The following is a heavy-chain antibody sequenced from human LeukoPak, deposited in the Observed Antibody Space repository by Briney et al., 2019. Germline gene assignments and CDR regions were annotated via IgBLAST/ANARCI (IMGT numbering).Heavy chain of an antibody. J-gene: IGHJ5*01. D-gene: IGHD3-22*01. Sequence: GGSLRLSCAASGFTFSRYAMHWVRQAPGKGLEWVAVTSPDGNEKYYADSVKGRFTISRDNSRNTVFLQMNSLSTEDTAVYSCFTGSAYYYDSWGQGTLVTVSS. CDR1: GFTFSRYA. CDR3: FTGSAYYYDS. CDR2: TSPDGNEK. V-gene: IGHV3-30*01.